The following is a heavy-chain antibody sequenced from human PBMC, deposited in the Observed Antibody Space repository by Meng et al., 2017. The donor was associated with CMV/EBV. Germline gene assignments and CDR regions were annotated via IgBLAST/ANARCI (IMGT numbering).Heavy chain of an antibody. V-gene: IGHV3-48*03. CDR2: ISSSGSTI. D-gene: IGHD3-3*01. CDR3: ARVGTIFRGYYFDY. CDR1: GFTFSSYE. Sequence: GESLKISCAASGFTFSSYEMNWVRQAPGKGLEWVSYISSSGSTIYYADSVKGRFTISRDNAKNSLYLQMNSLRAEDTAVYYCARVGTIFRGYYFDYWGQETLVTVSS. J-gene: IGHJ4*02.